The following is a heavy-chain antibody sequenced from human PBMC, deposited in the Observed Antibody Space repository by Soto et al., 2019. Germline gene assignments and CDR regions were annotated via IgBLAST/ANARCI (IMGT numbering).Heavy chain of an antibody. CDR3: AKDEYYYSRSGYYIFDS. CDR1: GFTFSAYG. Sequence: QAQLVESGGRVVQPGESLRLSCEVSGFTFSAYGMHWVRQAPGKGLEWVAAISHDGTNKNYGDSVKGRFTISRDNSKKTLYLQMNSLRPEDTALYYCAKDEYYYSRSGYYIFDSWGQGTLVTVSS. J-gene: IGHJ4*02. D-gene: IGHD3-22*01. V-gene: IGHV3-30*18. CDR2: ISHDGTNK.